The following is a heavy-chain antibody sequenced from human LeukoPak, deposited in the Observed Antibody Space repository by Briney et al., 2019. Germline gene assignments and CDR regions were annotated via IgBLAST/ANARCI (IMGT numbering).Heavy chain of an antibody. Sequence: PSETLSPTCAVYGGSFSGYYWSWIRQPPGKGLEWIGEINHSGSTNYNPSLKSRVTISVDTSKNQFSLKLSSVTAADTAVYYCARGLFGAGKGWFDPWGQGTLVTVSS. V-gene: IGHV4-34*01. J-gene: IGHJ5*02. CDR1: GGSFSGYY. CDR3: ARGLFGAGKGWFDP. D-gene: IGHD3-16*01. CDR2: INHSGST.